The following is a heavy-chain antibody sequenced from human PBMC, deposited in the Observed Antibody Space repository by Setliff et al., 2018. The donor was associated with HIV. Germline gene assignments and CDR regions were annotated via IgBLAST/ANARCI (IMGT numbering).Heavy chain of an antibody. CDR1: GASTNAYF. V-gene: IGHV4-4*07. J-gene: IGHJ4*02. D-gene: IGHD6-19*01. CDR3: AREPSPSQWQPLYFDV. CDR2: IYTSGIT. Sequence: SETLSLTCNVSGASTNAYFLSWVRHPAGKGLEWIGHIYTSGITNHNPSLKSRVTMSLDTSKEQSSLRLRSVTAADTAIYYCAREPSPSQWQPLYFDVWGRGILVTVS.